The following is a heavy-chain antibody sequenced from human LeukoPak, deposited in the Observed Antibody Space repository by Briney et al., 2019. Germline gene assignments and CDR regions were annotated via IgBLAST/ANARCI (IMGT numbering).Heavy chain of an antibody. J-gene: IGHJ4*02. CDR3: ARIGAGSSRDY. CDR1: GFTFSDYY. Sequence: GGSLRLSCAASGFTFSDYYMSWIRQAPGKGLAWVSYISSSSSYTNYADSVKGRFTISRDNAKNSLYLQMNSLRAEDTAVYYCARIGAGSSRDYWGQGTLVTVSS. V-gene: IGHV3-11*03. CDR2: ISSSSSYT. D-gene: IGHD6-13*01.